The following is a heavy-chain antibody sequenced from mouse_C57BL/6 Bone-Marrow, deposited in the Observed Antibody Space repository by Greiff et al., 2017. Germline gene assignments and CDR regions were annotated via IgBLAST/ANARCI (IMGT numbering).Heavy chain of an antibody. CDR3: ARAGYDYRWFAY. J-gene: IGHJ3*01. Sequence: VQLQQSGAELVRPGASVKLSCTASGFNIKDDYMHWVKQRPEQGLEWIGWIDPENGDTEYASKFQGKATITADTSSNTAYLQLSSLTSEDTAVYYCARAGYDYRWFAYWGQGTLVTVSA. CDR2: IDPENGDT. CDR1: GFNIKDDY. V-gene: IGHV14-4*01. D-gene: IGHD2-4*01.